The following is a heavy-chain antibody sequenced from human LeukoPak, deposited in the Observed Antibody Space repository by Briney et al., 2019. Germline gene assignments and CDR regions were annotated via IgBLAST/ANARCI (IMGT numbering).Heavy chain of an antibody. J-gene: IGHJ5*02. CDR3: ARFIVVVPAARWFDP. CDR2: IYYSGST. V-gene: IGHV4-39*07. D-gene: IGHD2-2*01. Sequence: SETLSLTCTVSGGSISSSSYYWGWIRQPPGKGLEWIGSIYYSGSTYYNPSLKSRVTISVDTSKNQFSLKLSSVTAAGTAVYYCARFIVVVPAARWFDPWGQGTLVTVSS. CDR1: GGSISSSSYY.